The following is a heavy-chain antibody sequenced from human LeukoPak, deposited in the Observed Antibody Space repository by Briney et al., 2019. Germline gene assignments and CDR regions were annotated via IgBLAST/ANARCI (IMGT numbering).Heavy chain of an antibody. J-gene: IGHJ5*02. CDR1: GGSISSSSYY. CDR3: ARGPKRGFIAVAGTGWFDP. CDR2: IYYSGST. Sequence: SETLSLTCTVSGGSISSSSYYWGWIRQPPGKGLEWIGSIYYSGSTNYNPSLKSRVTISVDTSKNQFSLKLSSVTAADTAVYYCARGPKRGFIAVAGTGWFDPWGQGTLVTVSS. D-gene: IGHD6-19*01. V-gene: IGHV4-39*07.